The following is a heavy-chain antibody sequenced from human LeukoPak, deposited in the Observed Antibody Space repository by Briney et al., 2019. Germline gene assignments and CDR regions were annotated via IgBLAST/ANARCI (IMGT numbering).Heavy chain of an antibody. V-gene: IGHV4-4*07. D-gene: IGHD1-26*01. CDR3: ARGLVGATTDYYYYYYMDV. Sequence: KSSETLSLTCTVSGGSISSYYWSWIRQPAGKGLEWIGHFYTSGSTNQNPSLKSRVTMSVDTSKNQFSLNLSSVTAADTAVYYCARGLVGATTDYYYYYYMDVWGKGTTVTISS. J-gene: IGHJ6*03. CDR1: GGSISSYY. CDR2: FYTSGST.